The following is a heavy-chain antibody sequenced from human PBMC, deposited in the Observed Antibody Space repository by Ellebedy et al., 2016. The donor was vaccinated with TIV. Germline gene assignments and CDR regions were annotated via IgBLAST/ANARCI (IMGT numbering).Heavy chain of an antibody. CDR3: ARGRRVAARRESWFDP. V-gene: IGHV4-39*07. D-gene: IGHD6-6*01. J-gene: IGHJ5*02. CDR2: IYYSGST. CDR1: GGSISSSSYY. Sequence: MPSETLSLTCTVSGGSISSSSYYWGWIRQPPGKGLEWIGSIYYSGSTYYNPSLKSRVTISVDTSKNQFSLKLSSVTAADTAVYYCARGRRVAARRESWFDPWGQGTLVTVSS.